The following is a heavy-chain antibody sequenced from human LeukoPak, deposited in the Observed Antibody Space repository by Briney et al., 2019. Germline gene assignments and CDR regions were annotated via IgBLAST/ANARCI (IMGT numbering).Heavy chain of an antibody. D-gene: IGHD6-19*01. Sequence: GGSLRLSCSASRFTFSNFNMHWVRQAPGKGLQFVSGITSDGGSIDYADSVKGRFTLSRDNFKNMVFLEMTSLRVEDTAVYYCARDWFDSGWYLDHWGQGALVTVSS. CDR3: ARDWFDSGWYLDH. CDR2: ITSDGGSI. J-gene: IGHJ4*02. CDR1: RFTFSNFN. V-gene: IGHV3-64*04.